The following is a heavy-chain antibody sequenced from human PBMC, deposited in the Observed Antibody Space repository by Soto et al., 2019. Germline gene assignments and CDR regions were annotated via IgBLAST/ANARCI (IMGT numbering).Heavy chain of an antibody. Sequence: SVKVSCKASGGTFSSYAISWVRQAPGQGLEWMGGIIPIYGTTNYAQKFQGRLTITRDASTSTAYMELSSLRSEDTAVYYCARGSESGWPFDYWGQGTLVNVSS. V-gene: IGHV1-69*05. CDR1: GGTFSSYA. D-gene: IGHD6-19*01. CDR2: IIPIYGTT. J-gene: IGHJ4*02. CDR3: ARGSESGWPFDY.